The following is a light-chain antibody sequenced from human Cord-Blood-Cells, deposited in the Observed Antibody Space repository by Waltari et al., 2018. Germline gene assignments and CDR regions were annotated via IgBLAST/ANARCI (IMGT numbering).Light chain of an antibody. V-gene: IGKV1-12*01. CDR2: AAS. J-gene: IGKJ2*01. CDR1: QGISSW. Sequence: DVQMTQPPSYVAVSGGCSVTITCRASQGISSWLAWHQQNPGKAPKPLIYAASSLQSGVPARFSGSGSGTDFTLTISSLQPEDFATYYGQQANSFPYTFGQGPKLEIK. CDR3: QQANSFPYT.